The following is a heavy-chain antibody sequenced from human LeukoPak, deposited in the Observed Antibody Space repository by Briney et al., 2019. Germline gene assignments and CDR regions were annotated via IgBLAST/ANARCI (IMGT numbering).Heavy chain of an antibody. Sequence: GGSLRLSCAASGFTFGKYWMLWVRQAPGKGLESVSRINTDGTVTTYADSVKGRFTVSRDNADNTMFLQMNSVRDKDTAVYYCATKQWLAPPPDSWGQGTPVTVSS. J-gene: IGHJ4*02. CDR1: GFTFGKYW. V-gene: IGHV3-74*01. CDR3: ATKQWLAPPPDS. D-gene: IGHD6-19*01. CDR2: INTDGTVT.